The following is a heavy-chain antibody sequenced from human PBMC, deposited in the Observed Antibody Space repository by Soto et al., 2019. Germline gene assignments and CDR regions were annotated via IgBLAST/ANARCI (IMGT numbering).Heavy chain of an antibody. V-gene: IGHV4-30-4*01. CDR2: ISHSETT. D-gene: IGHD2-8*01. CDR3: AGFGVGDRDDK. CDR1: GSYITSGDYH. J-gene: IGHJ4*02. Sequence: SETLSLTCSVSGSYITSGDYHWTWIRQAPGKGLEWIGYISHSETTYYSPALKNRIIISSDFSMNQFSLRLNSVTAADTAVYFCAGFGVGDRDDKWGQGTLVTV.